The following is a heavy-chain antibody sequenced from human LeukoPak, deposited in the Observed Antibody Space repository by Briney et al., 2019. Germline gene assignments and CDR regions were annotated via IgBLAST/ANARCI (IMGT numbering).Heavy chain of an antibody. CDR3: AKRHYYDSSGYRD. CDR2: ISWNSGSI. Sequence: GGSLRLSCAASGFTFDDYAMHWVRQAPGKGLEWVSGISWNSGSIGYADSVKGRFTISRDNAKNSLYLQMNSLRAEDTAVYYCAKRHYYDSSGYRDWGQGTLVTVSS. V-gene: IGHV3-9*01. CDR1: GFTFDDYA. D-gene: IGHD3-22*01. J-gene: IGHJ4*02.